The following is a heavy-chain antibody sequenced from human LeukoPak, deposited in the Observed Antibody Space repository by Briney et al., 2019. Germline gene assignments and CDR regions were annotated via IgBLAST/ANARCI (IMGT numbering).Heavy chain of an antibody. D-gene: IGHD3-16*01. J-gene: IGHJ4*02. V-gene: IGHV4-61*01. Sequence: PSETLSLTCTVSGGSVSSGSYHWSWIRQPPGKGLEWIGKIYYSGSANYNPSLKSRVTISVDRSKNQFSLKLSSVTAADTAVYYCARRRWGTFDYWGQGTLVTVSS. CDR3: ARRRWGTFDY. CDR2: IYYSGSA. CDR1: GGSVSSGSYH.